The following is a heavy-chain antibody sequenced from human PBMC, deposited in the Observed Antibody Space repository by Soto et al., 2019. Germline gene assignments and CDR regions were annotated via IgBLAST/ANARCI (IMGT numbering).Heavy chain of an antibody. D-gene: IGHD6-19*01. CDR3: ARGLEGSGWSVAY. Sequence: PSETLSLTCAVYGGSFSGYYWSWIRQPPGKGLEWIGEINHSGSTNYNPSLKSRVTISVDTSKNQFSLKLSSVTAADTAVYYCARGLEGSGWSVAYWGQGTLVTVS. CDR1: GGSFSGYY. V-gene: IGHV4-34*01. CDR2: INHSGST. J-gene: IGHJ4*02.